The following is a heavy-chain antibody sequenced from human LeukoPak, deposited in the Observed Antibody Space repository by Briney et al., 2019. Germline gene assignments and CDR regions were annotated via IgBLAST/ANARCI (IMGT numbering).Heavy chain of an antibody. J-gene: IGHJ4*02. CDR1: GFTFSSYW. D-gene: IGHD1-26*01. V-gene: IGHV3-74*01. Sequence: GGSLRLSCAASGFTFSSYWMLWVRQSPGKGLVWVSRINSDGSRTNYADSVKGRFTISRDNSKNSLYLQMNSLRAEDTAIYYCAKDRAWGAFAYWGQGTLVTVSS. CDR2: INSDGSRT. CDR3: AKDRAWGAFAY.